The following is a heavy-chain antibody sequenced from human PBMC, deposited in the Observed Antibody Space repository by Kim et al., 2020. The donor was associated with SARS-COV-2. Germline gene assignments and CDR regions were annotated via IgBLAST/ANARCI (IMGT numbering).Heavy chain of an antibody. CDR2: INHSGST. CDR3: ARGRRVGATDY. Sequence: SETLSLTCAVYGGSFSGYYWSWIRQPPGKGLEWIGEINHSGSTNYNPSLKSRVTISVDTSKNQFSLKLSSVTAADTAVYYCARGRRVGATDYWGQGTLVTVSS. D-gene: IGHD1-26*01. CDR1: GGSFSGYY. J-gene: IGHJ4*02. V-gene: IGHV4-34*01.